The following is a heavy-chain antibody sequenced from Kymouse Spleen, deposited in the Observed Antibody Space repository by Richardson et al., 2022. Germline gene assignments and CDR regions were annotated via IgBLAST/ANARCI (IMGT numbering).Heavy chain of an antibody. J-gene: IGHJ6*02. CDR1: GFTFSSYG. D-gene: IGHD3-10*01. CDR2: IWYDGSNK. CDR3: ARDYYGSGSYNGMDV. Sequence: QVQLVESGGGVVQPGRSLRLSCAASGFTFSSYGMHWVRQAPGKGLEWVAVIWYDGSNKYYADSVKGRFTISRDNSKNTLYLQMNSLRAEDTAVYYCARDYYGSGSYNGMDVWGQGTTVTVSS. V-gene: IGHV3-33*01.